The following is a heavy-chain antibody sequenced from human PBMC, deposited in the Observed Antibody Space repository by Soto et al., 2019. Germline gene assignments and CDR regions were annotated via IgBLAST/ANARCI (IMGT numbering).Heavy chain of an antibody. V-gene: IGHV1-46*03. Sequence: QVQLVQSGAEVKKPGASVKVSCKASGYTFINYYIHWVRQAPGQGLEWMGVINPNGGSTVYAQKCQGRVTLTRDTSTSTVYVELSSLRSDDPAVYFCVRATAARQRDYSYHYYLHIWGKGTTVTVSS. D-gene: IGHD6-6*01. CDR2: INPNGGST. CDR1: GYTFINYY. CDR3: VRATAARQRDYSYHYYLHI. J-gene: IGHJ6*03.